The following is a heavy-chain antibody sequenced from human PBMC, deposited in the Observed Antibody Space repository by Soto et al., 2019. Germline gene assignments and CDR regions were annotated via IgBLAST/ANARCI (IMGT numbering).Heavy chain of an antibody. CDR1: GGTFSSYT. CDR2: IIPILGIA. V-gene: IGHV1-69*02. J-gene: IGHJ4*02. Sequence: QVQLVQSGAEVKKPGSSVKVSCKASGGTFSSYTISWVRQAPGQGLEWMGRIIPILGIANYAQKFQGRVTITADKSTSTAYMELRSLRSEDTAVYYCASGEMATSLWDYWGQGTLVTVSS. D-gene: IGHD5-12*01. CDR3: ASGEMATSLWDY.